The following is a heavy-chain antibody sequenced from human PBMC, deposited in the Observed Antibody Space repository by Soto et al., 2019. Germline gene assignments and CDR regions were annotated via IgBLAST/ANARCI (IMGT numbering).Heavy chain of an antibody. V-gene: IGHV4-34*01. CDR3: ARMNGRLSGSGSYYSGDY. CDR1: GGSFSGYY. J-gene: IGHJ4*02. D-gene: IGHD3-10*01. Sequence: SETLSLTCAVYGGSFSGYYWSWIRQPPGKGLEWIGEINHSGSTNYNPSLKSRVTISVDTSKNQFSLKLSSVTAADTAVYYCARMNGRLSGSGSYYSGDYWGQGTLVTVSS. CDR2: INHSGST.